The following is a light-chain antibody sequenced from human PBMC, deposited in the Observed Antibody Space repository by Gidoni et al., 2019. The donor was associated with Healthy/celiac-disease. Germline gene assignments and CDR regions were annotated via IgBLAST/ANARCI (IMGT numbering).Light chain of an antibody. Sequence: ELVLTQSPGTLSLSPGERATLSCRASQSVSSSYLAWYQQKPGQAPRLLIYGASSRATGIPDRFSGSGSGTDFPLTISRLEPEDFAVYYCQQYGSSPFTFGPGTKVDIK. CDR2: GAS. CDR3: QQYGSSPFT. J-gene: IGKJ3*01. V-gene: IGKV3-20*01. CDR1: QSVSSSY.